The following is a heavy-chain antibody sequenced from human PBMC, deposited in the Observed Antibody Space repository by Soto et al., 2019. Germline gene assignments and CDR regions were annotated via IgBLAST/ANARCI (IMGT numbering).Heavy chain of an antibody. CDR2: IRSKAYGGTT. CDR1: GFTFGDYA. D-gene: IGHD6-13*01. CDR3: TRFSSSWYMDYFDY. J-gene: IGHJ4*02. Sequence: GGSLRLSCTASGFTFGDYAMSWFRQAPGKGLEWVGFIRSKAYGGTTEYAASVKGRFTISRDDSKSIAYLQMNSLKTEDTAVYYCTRFSSSWYMDYFDYWGQGTLVTVSS. V-gene: IGHV3-49*03.